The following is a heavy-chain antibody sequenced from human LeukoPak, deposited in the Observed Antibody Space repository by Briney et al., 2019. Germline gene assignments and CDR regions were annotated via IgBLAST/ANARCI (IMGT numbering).Heavy chain of an antibody. D-gene: IGHD3-10*01. CDR2: IYYSGST. CDR1: GGSISSYY. V-gene: IGHV4-59*01. CDR3: ATRTVLLGHYDAFDI. J-gene: IGHJ3*02. Sequence: SETLSLTCTVSGGSISSYYWSWIRQPPGKGLEWIGYIYYSGSTNYNPSLKSRVTISVDTSKNQFSLKLSSVTAADTAVYYCATRTVLLGHYDAFDIWGQGTMVTVSS.